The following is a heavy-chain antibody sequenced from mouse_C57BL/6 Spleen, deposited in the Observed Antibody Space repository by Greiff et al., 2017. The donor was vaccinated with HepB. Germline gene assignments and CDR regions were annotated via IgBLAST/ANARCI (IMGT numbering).Heavy chain of an antibody. Sequence: EVQRVESGGGLVKPGGSLKLSCAASGFTFSDYGMHWVRQAPEKGLEWVAYISSGSSTIYYAETVKGRFTISRDNAKNTLFLQMTSLRSEDTAMYYCARGAYYYAMDYWGQGTSVTVSS. V-gene: IGHV5-17*01. J-gene: IGHJ4*01. CDR3: ARGAYYYAMDY. CDR1: GFTFSDYG. D-gene: IGHD6-1*01. CDR2: ISSGSSTI.